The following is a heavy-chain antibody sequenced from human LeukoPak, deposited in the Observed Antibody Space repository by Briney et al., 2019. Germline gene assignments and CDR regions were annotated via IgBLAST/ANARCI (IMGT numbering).Heavy chain of an antibody. D-gene: IGHD1-26*01. Sequence: PGGSLRLSCAASGFMFSSYAMHWVRQAPGKGLEWVAVISFDGSNKYYGDSVKGRFTISRDNSNNTLFLQMNTLRAEDTAMYYCARVVGTNEWTGAYWGQGTLVTVSS. CDR2: ISFDGSNK. CDR1: GFMFSSYA. V-gene: IGHV3-30*04. CDR3: ARVVGTNEWTGAY. J-gene: IGHJ4*02.